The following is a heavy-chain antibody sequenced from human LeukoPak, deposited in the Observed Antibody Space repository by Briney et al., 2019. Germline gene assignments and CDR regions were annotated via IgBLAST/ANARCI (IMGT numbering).Heavy chain of an antibody. Sequence: GGSLRLSCAASGFTFSSYWMSWVRQAPGKGLEWVANIKPDGSEKYCVDSVKGRFTISRDNAKKSLYLQMNSLRAEDTAVYYCARDTHCSSTSCTNYYYMDVWGKGTTVTVSS. V-gene: IGHV3-7*01. J-gene: IGHJ6*03. CDR3: ARDTHCSSTSCTNYYYMDV. CDR1: GFTFSSYW. CDR2: IKPDGSEK. D-gene: IGHD2-2*01.